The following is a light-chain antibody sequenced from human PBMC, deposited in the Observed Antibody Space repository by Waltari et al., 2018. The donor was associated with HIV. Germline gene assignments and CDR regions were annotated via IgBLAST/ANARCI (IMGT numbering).Light chain of an antibody. CDR3: QQTYSVSIT. CDR2: GVS. Sequence: IHLTQSPSSLSASLGDKIHIACRASQHIKTFLNCYQVRPGKAPRVLIYGVSSLSTGVPSRFTGDGSGTDFTLTINNLQPEDFASYFCQQTYSVSITFGPGTRLEI. J-gene: IGKJ5*01. CDR1: QHIKTF. V-gene: IGKV1-39*01.